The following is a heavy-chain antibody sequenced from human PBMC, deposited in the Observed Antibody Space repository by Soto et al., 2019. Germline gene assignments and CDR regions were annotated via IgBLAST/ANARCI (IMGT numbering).Heavy chain of an antibody. J-gene: IGHJ6*02. Sequence: GGSLRLSCAASGFTFSSYAMHWVRQAPGKGLEWVAVISYDGSNKYYADSVKGRFTISRDNSKNTVYLQMNSLRAEDTAVYYCARDAVGMDVWGQGTTVTVSS. CDR2: ISYDGSNK. CDR1: GFTFSSYA. V-gene: IGHV3-30-3*01. CDR3: ARDAVGMDV.